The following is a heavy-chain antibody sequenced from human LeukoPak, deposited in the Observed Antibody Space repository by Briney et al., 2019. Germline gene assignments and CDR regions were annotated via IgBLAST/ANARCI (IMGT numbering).Heavy chain of an antibody. Sequence: GGPLRLSCAASGFTFSSYGMHWVRQAPGKGLEWVAVISYDGSNKYYADSVKGRFTISRDNSKNTLYLQMNSLRAEDTAVYYCAKDIAVAGSFDYWGQGTLVTVSS. D-gene: IGHD6-19*01. V-gene: IGHV3-30*18. CDR2: ISYDGSNK. CDR1: GFTFSSYG. J-gene: IGHJ4*02. CDR3: AKDIAVAGSFDY.